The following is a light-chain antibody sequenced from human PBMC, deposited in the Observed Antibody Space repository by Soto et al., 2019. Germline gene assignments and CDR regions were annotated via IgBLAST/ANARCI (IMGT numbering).Light chain of an antibody. V-gene: IGLV4-69*01. CDR2: LNSDGSH. CDR3: QTWGTGTLV. CDR1: SGHSSYA. Sequence: QLVLTQSPSASASLGASVKLTCTLSSGHSSYAIAWHQQQPEKGPRYLMKLNSDGSHSKGDGIPDRFSGSSSGAERYLTISSLQSEDEADYYCQTWGTGTLVFGGGTKAHRP. J-gene: IGLJ3*02.